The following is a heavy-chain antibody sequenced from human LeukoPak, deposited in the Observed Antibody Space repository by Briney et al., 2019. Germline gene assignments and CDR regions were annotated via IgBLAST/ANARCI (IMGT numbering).Heavy chain of an antibody. J-gene: IGHJ5*02. CDR1: GGFISSGAYY. Sequence: SETLSLTCTVSGGFISSGAYYWTWIRQPPGEGLEWIGYISQSGTTYYNSSLKSRVTISVDRSKNQFSLKLSSVTAADTAVYYCARDQGRWFDPWGQGTLVTVSS. D-gene: IGHD3-10*01. CDR3: ARDQGRWFDP. V-gene: IGHV4-30-2*01. CDR2: ISQSGTT.